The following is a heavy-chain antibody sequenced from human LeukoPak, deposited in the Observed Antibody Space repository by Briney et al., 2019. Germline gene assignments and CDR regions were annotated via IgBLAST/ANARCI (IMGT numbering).Heavy chain of an antibody. J-gene: IGHJ4*02. CDR2: INPGTGHT. CDR1: GYTFTNYA. Sequence: ASVKVSYKASGYTFTNYAMHWVRQAPGQRLEWMGWINPGTGHTEYSQKFQGRVTITTDTSASTAYMELSSLRSEDTAVYYCASNLVVTAMLLYYWGQGTLVTVSS. CDR3: ASNLVVTAMLLYY. V-gene: IGHV1-3*01. D-gene: IGHD2-21*02.